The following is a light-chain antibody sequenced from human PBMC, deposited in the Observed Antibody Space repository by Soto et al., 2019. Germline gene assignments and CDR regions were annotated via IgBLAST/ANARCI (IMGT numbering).Light chain of an antibody. J-gene: IGLJ2*01. CDR2: EVS. CDR1: NSDIGTYNR. Sequence: QSALTQPPSVSGSPGQSVTISCTGTNSDIGTYNRVSWYHQTPGTAPKTMIYEVSHRPSGVPDRFSGSKSGNTASLTISGLQAEDEGDYYCSSYTTSNTLLFGGGTKLTVL. V-gene: IGLV2-18*02. CDR3: SSYTTSNTLL.